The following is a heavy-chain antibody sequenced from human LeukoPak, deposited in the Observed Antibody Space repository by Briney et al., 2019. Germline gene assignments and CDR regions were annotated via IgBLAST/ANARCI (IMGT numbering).Heavy chain of an antibody. CDR2: ISYDGSNK. CDR1: GFTFSSYG. J-gene: IGHJ4*02. Sequence: PGRSLRLSCAASGFTFSSYGMHWVRQAPGKGLEWVAVISYDGSNKYYADSVKGRFTISRDNSKNTLYLQMNSLRAEDTAVYYCAKGGSYSNDYWGQGTLVTVSS. V-gene: IGHV3-30*18. D-gene: IGHD2-15*01. CDR3: AKGGSYSNDY.